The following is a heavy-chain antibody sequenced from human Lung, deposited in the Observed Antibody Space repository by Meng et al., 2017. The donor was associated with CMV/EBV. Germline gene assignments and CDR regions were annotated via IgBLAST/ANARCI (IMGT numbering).Heavy chain of an antibody. Sequence: SXXVSXXASGGTFSSYSFSWVRQAPGQGLEWMGRIIPIFGLANYTQKFQGRVTISADKSTSIVSMELSSLRSEDTAVYYCARDQLLLGGFYYNGMDVWGQGXTVTVSS. CDR3: ARDQLLLGGFYYNGMDV. CDR1: GGTFSSYS. J-gene: IGHJ6*02. CDR2: IIPIFGLA. V-gene: IGHV1-69*04. D-gene: IGHD3/OR15-3a*01.